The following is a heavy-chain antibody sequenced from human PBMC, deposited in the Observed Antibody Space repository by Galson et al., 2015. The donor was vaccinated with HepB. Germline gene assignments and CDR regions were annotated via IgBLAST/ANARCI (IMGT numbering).Heavy chain of an antibody. CDR3: APRNPFDY. J-gene: IGHJ4*02. CDR2: ISSGSDYI. Sequence: SLRLSCAASGFTFSTYSMNWVRQAPGKGLEWVSSISSGSDYIYYADSVKGRFTISRDNARKSLYLQVNSLRAEDTAVYYCAPRNPFDYWGQGTLVTVSS. D-gene: IGHD1-14*01. V-gene: IGHV3-21*01. CDR1: GFTFSTYS.